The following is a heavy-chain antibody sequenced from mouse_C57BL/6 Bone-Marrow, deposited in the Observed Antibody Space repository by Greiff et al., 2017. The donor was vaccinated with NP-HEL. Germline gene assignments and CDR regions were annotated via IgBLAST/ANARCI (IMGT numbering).Heavy chain of an antibody. J-gene: IGHJ2*01. V-gene: IGHV5-2*01. CDR1: EYEFPSHD. Sequence: EVHLVESGGGLVQPGESLKLSCESNEYEFPSHDMSWVRKTPEKRLEWVAAINSDGGSTYYPDTMERRFIISRDNTKRTLYLHMSSLRSEDTAWYYCARHDYHDYFDYWGQGTTLTVSS. CDR3: ARHDYHDYFDY. CDR2: INSDGGST. D-gene: IGHD2-4*01.